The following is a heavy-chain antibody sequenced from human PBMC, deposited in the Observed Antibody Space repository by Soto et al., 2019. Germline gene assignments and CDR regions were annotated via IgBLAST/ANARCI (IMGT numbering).Heavy chain of an antibody. J-gene: IGHJ5*02. CDR1: GFTFSSYA. Sequence: GESLKISCAASGFTFSSYAMSWVRQAPGKGLEWVSAISGSGGSTYYADSVKGRFTISRDNSKNTLYLQMNSLRAEDTAVYYCAKDPGGDTVVVPAAWGQGTLVTVSS. V-gene: IGHV3-23*01. CDR3: AKDPGGDTVVVPAA. D-gene: IGHD2-2*01. CDR2: ISGSGGST.